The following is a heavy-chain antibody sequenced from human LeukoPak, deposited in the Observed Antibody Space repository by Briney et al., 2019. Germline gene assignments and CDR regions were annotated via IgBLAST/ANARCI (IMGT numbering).Heavy chain of an antibody. D-gene: IGHD1-7*01. CDR1: GFIFSSYW. J-gene: IGHJ6*03. V-gene: IGHV3-74*01. Sequence: GGSLRLSCAASGFIFSSYWMHWVRQAPGKGLVWVSRINSDGSSTSYADSVKGRFTISRDNAKNTLYLQMNSLRAEDTAVYYCARGWYNWNYFRWADYYYMDVWGKGTTVTVSS. CDR3: ARGWYNWNYFRWADYYYMDV. CDR2: INSDGSST.